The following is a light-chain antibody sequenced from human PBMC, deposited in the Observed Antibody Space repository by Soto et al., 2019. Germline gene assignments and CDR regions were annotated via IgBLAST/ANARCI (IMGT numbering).Light chain of an antibody. CDR3: QQYGTSPWT. CDR2: GAS. J-gene: IGKJ1*01. Sequence: IVMTQSPPTLSVSPGERATLSGRASQSMSSNLAWYQEKPGQAPRLLIYGASARATGIPARFSGSGSGTEFTLTISRLEPEDFAVYYCQQYGTSPWTVGQGTLVDI. V-gene: IGKV3-15*01. CDR1: QSMSSN.